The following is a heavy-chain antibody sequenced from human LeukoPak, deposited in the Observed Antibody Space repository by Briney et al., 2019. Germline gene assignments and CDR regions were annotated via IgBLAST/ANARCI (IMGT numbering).Heavy chain of an antibody. V-gene: IGHV3-48*01. D-gene: IGHD5-12*01. Sequence: GGSLRLSCAPSGFLFSSHSMIWVRQAPGRGLEWLSYISGSSTSGSSSFIYYADSVKGRFTISRDNAKNSLYLQMKGLRVEDTAVYYCARGWAMIDWGQGTLVTVSS. J-gene: IGHJ4*02. CDR3: ARGWAMID. CDR1: GFLFSSHS. CDR2: ISGSSTSGSSSFI.